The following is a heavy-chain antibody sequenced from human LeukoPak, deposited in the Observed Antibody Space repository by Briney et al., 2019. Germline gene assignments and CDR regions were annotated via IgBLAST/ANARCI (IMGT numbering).Heavy chain of an antibody. Sequence: SETLSLTCAVYGGSFSGYYWSWIRQPPGKGLEWIGYIYYSGSTNYNPSLKSRVTISVDTSKNQFSLKLSSVTAADTAVYYCARGRKRSDAFDIWGQGTMVTVSS. V-gene: IGHV4-59*01. D-gene: IGHD1-14*01. CDR2: IYYSGST. J-gene: IGHJ3*02. CDR3: ARGRKRSDAFDI. CDR1: GGSFSGYY.